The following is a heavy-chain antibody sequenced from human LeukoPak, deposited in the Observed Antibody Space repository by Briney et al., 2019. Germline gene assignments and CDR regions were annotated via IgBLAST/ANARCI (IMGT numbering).Heavy chain of an antibody. D-gene: IGHD6-19*01. J-gene: IGHJ4*01. V-gene: IGHV3-21*01. CDR3: ARVLPGAVAGTDY. CDR2: INGDSVYI. CDR1: GFTFNTYS. Sequence: GGSLRLSCAASGFTFNTYSMNWVRQAPGKGLEWVSSINGDSVYIYYADSVKGRFTISRGNAKKSLYLQMSSLRAEDTAVYYCARVLPGAVAGTDYWGHGTLVTVSS.